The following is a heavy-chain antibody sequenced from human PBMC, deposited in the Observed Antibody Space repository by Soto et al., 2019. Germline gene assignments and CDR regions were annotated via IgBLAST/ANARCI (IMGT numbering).Heavy chain of an antibody. V-gene: IGHV1-8*01. J-gene: IGHJ6*02. Sequence: GASVKVSCKASGYTFTSYDINWVRQATGQGLEWMGWMNPNSGNTGYAQKFQGRVTMTRNTSISTAYLQWSSLKASDTAMYYCARLTTGTTSYGMDVWGQGTTVTVSS. CDR1: GYTFTSYD. D-gene: IGHD1-7*01. CDR2: MNPNSGNT. CDR3: ARLTTGTTSYGMDV.